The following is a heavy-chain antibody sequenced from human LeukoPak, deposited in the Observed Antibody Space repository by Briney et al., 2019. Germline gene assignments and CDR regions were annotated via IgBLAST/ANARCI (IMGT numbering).Heavy chain of an antibody. CDR2: INHSGST. J-gene: IGHJ4*02. V-gene: IGHV4-34*01. CDR1: GGSFSGYY. D-gene: IGHD5-12*01. CDR3: ARPRWLQGFDY. Sequence: PSETLSLTCAVYGGSFSGYYWSWIRQPPGKGLEWIGEINHSGSTNYNPSLKSRVTISVDTSKNQFSLKLSSVTAADTAVYYCARPRWLQGFDYWGQGTLVTVSS.